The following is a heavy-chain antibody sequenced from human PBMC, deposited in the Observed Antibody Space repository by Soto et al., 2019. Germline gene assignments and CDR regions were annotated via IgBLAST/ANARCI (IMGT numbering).Heavy chain of an antibody. D-gene: IGHD6-19*01. CDR2: ISAYNGNI. V-gene: IGHV1-18*01. CDR1: GYTFSSYG. CDR3: AKDIPVGAVSATYLGS. Sequence: QVQLVQSGAEVKKPGASVKVSCKDPGYTFSSYGFSWVRQAPGQGLEWMGWISAYNGNIHYAQKLQGRVTMTTDTSTSTAYMELSSLRSDDPALYYCAKDIPVGAVSATYLGSWGQGTLVTVSS. J-gene: IGHJ5*01.